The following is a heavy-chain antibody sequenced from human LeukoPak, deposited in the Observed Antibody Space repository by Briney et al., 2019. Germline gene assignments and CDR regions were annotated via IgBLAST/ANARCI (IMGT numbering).Heavy chain of an antibody. CDR3: ARRGDSSGYYIIDY. CDR1: GGSISSSSYY. CDR2: IYYSGST. Sequence: PSETLSLTCTVSGGSISSSSYYWGWIRQPPGKGLEWIGSIYYSGSTYYNPSLKSRVTISVDTSKNQFSLKLSSVTAADTAVYYYARRGDSSGYYIIDYWGQGTLVTVSS. J-gene: IGHJ4*02. D-gene: IGHD3-22*01. V-gene: IGHV4-39*01.